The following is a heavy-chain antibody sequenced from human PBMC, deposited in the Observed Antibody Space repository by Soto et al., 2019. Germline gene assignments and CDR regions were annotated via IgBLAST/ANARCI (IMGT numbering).Heavy chain of an antibody. D-gene: IGHD1-1*01. CDR2: ISAYNGNT. V-gene: IGHV1-18*01. J-gene: IGHJ4*02. Sequence: ASVNVSCKASGYTFTSYGISWVRQAPGQGLEWMGWISAYNGNTNYAQKLQGRVTMTTDTSTSTAYMELRSLRSDDTAVYYCARSQTGGATEVCGYWGQGTLVTVSS. CDR1: GYTFTSYG. CDR3: ARSQTGGATEVCGY.